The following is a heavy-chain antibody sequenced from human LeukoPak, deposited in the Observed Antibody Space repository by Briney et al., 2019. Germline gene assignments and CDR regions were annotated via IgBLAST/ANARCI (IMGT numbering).Heavy chain of an antibody. CDR3: ASGYSSSHYRYYFDY. J-gene: IGHJ4*02. CDR1: GFTFSSYS. CDR2: ITSSSSTI. D-gene: IGHD6-13*01. Sequence: GGSLRLSCAASGFTFSSYSMHWVRQAPGKGLEWVSYITSSSSTIYYADSVKGRFTISRDNAKNSLFLQMNSLRDEDTAVYYCASGYSSSHYRYYFDYWGQGTLVTVSS. V-gene: IGHV3-48*02.